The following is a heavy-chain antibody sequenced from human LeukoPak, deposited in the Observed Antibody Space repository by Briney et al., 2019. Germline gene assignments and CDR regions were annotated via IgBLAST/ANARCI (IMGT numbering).Heavy chain of an antibody. Sequence: SETLSLTCTFTGGSISIGDYYWSWIRQPPGKGLEWIGYIYYSGSTYYNPSRKSRVTISVDTSKNQFSLRLSSVTAADTAVYYCVRPGHSSWWVYFNYWGQGTVVTVSS. CDR1: GGSISIGDYY. CDR2: IYYSGST. D-gene: IGHD2-15*01. J-gene: IGHJ4*02. V-gene: IGHV4-30-4*01. CDR3: VRPGHSSWWVYFNY.